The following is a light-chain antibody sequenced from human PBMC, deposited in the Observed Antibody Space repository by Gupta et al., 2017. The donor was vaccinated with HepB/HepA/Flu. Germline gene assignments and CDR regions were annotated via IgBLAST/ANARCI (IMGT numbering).Light chain of an antibody. J-gene: IGKJ4*01. CDR1: QDINSY. CDR2: AAS. V-gene: IGKV1-12*01. Sequence: DIQMTQSPSSVSASVGDIVTLTCRASQDINSYLAWYQQKSGKAPKLLIYAASNLQSGVPSRFSGSGSGTYFTLTISSLQPEDFATYYCRQANRCPLTFGGGTKVEIK. CDR3: RQANRCPLT.